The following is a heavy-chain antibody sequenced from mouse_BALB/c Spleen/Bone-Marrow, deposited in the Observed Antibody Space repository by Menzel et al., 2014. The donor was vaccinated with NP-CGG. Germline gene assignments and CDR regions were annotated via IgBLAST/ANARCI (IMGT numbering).Heavy chain of an antibody. D-gene: IGHD3-2*01. V-gene: IGHV5-12-2*01. J-gene: IGHJ2*01. Sequence: EVQGVESGGGLVQPGGSMKLSCAASGFTLSSYTMSWIRQTPEKRLEWVAYISDGGGRAYYPDTVKGRFTISRDNAKNTLYLQMSSLKSEDTAMYYCARQLDSSGYVLDYWGQGTTLTVSS. CDR1: GFTLSSYT. CDR3: ARQLDSSGYVLDY. CDR2: ISDGGGRA.